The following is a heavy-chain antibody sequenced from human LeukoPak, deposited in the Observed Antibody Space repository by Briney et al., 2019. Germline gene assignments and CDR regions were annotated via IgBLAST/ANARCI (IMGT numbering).Heavy chain of an antibody. CDR2: ISGSGGST. CDR3: ARDRVRFGVAPSGMDV. V-gene: IGHV3-23*01. J-gene: IGHJ6*02. D-gene: IGHD3-3*01. CDR1: GFTFSSYA. Sequence: GGSLRLSCAASGFTFSSYAMSWVRQAPGKGLEWVSAISGSGGSTYYADSVKGRFTISRHNSKNTLYLQMNSLRAEDTAVYYCARDRVRFGVAPSGMDVWGQGTTVTVSS.